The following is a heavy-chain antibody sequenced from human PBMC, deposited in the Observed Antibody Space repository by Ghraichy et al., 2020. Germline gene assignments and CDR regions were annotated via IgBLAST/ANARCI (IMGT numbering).Heavy chain of an antibody. D-gene: IGHD2-2*01. Sequence: GGSLRLSCAASGFTFSSYFMNWVRQAPGKGLEWVSSISITGRNIYYADSVRGRFSVSRDNPRNSLYLQMNSLTAEDTAVYYCAKARNPATSCDEGRPDPWRQRTLVALCS. CDR2: ISITGRNI. CDR3: AKARNPATSCDEGRPDP. V-gene: IGHV3-21*01. J-gene: IGHJ5*02. CDR1: GFTFSSYF.